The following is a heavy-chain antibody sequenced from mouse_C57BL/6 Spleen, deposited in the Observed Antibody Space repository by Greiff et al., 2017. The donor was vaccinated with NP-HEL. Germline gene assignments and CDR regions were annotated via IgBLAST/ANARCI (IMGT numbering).Heavy chain of an antibody. Sequence: VQLQQSGAELVKPGASVKLSCKASGYTFTSYWMQWVKQRPGQGLEWIGEIDPSDSYTNYNQKFKGKATLTVDTSSSTAYMQLSSLTSEDSAVYYFARKDYWGQGTTLTVSS. CDR3: ARKDY. J-gene: IGHJ2*01. CDR1: GYTFTSYW. V-gene: IGHV1-50*01. CDR2: IDPSDSYT.